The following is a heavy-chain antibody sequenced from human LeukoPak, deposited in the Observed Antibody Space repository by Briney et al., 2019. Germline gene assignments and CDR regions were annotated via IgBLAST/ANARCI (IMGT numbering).Heavy chain of an antibody. V-gene: IGHV3-48*03. D-gene: IGHD4-17*01. CDR1: GFTFSSYE. J-gene: IGHJ4*02. CDR3: ALAPMTTVPSFDY. Sequence: GGSLRLSCAASGFTFSSYEMNWVRQAPGKGLERVSYISSSGSTIYYADSVKGRFTISRDNAKNSLYLQMNSLRAEDTAVYYCALAPMTTVPSFDYWGQGTLVTVSS. CDR2: ISSSGSTI.